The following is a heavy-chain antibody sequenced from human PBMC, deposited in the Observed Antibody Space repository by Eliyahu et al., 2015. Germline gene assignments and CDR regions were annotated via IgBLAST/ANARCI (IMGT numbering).Heavy chain of an antibody. D-gene: IGHD6-6*01. V-gene: IGHV3-15*01. Sequence: EVQLVESGGGLVKPGGXLRLSCAASGLTFSNXXMSWVRRAPGKGLEWVGRIKSKTDGGTTDYAAPVKGRFTISRDDSKNTLYLQINSLKTEDTAVYYCTTDGKYSTSSFWFDPWGQGTLVTVSS. J-gene: IGHJ5*02. CDR3: TTDGKYSTSSFWFDP. CDR2: IKSKTDGGTT. CDR1: GLTFSNXX.